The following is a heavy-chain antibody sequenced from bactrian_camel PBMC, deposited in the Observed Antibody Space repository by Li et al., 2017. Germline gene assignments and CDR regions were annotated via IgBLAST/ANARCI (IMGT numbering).Heavy chain of an antibody. CDR3: AASAYCDGGYCRIFGY. D-gene: IGHD2*01. Sequence: DVQLVESGGGLVQPGGSLRLSCAASGFAFSISVMSWVRQVPGKGLEWVSAVNIGGRGTDHSESVKGRFTISRDNAKGTLYLQMDSLTPEDTAVYYCAASAYCDGGYCRIFGYWCQGTQVTVS. V-gene: IGHV3S40*01. CDR2: VNIGGRGT. J-gene: IGHJ6*01. CDR1: GFAFSISV.